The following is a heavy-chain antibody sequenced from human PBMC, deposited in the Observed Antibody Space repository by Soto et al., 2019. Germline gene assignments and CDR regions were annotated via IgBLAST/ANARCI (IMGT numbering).Heavy chain of an antibody. CDR1: GFTFSSHN. J-gene: IGHJ4*02. V-gene: IGHV3-21*01. CDR3: ARAFCSGVRCPSDS. D-gene: IGHD2-15*01. Sequence: EVRVMESGGGLVKPGGSLKLSCTASGFTFSSHNFNWVRQAPGKGLEWISSISSRSNDLFYGDSIKGRFTVSRDDAKNTVFLHMNSLRVEDTAVYYCARAFCSGVRCPSDSWGQGALVTVSS. CDR2: ISSRSNDL.